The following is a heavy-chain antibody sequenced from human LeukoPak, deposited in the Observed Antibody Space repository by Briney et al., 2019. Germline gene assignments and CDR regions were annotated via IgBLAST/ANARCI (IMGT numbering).Heavy chain of an antibody. CDR1: GYIFTKYG. V-gene: IGHV1-18*01. J-gene: IGHJ5*02. Sequence: ASVKVSCKASGYIFTKYGVSWVRQAPGQGLEWMAWISTYNGDTNYAQKFQGRVTLTTDTSTSTVFMELRNLNTDDTAVYYCARHQYSSSSNWFDPWGQGTLVTVSS. D-gene: IGHD6-6*01. CDR2: ISTYNGDT. CDR3: ARHQYSSSSNWFDP.